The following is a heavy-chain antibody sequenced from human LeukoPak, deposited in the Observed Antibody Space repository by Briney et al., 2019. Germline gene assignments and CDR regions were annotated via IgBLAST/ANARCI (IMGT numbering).Heavy chain of an antibody. D-gene: IGHD1-1*01. CDR3: ARGPKTGTPGY. Sequence: SETLSLTCTVSGGSISSYYWSWIRQPPGKGLEWIGYIYYSGSTYYNPSLKSRVTISVDTSKNQFSLKLSSVTAADTAVYYCARGPKTGTPGYWGQGTLVTVSS. CDR2: IYYSGST. CDR1: GGSISSYY. J-gene: IGHJ4*02. V-gene: IGHV4-59*06.